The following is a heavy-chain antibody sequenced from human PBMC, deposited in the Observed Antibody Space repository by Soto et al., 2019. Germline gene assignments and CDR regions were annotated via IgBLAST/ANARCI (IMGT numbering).Heavy chain of an antibody. J-gene: IGHJ3*02. CDR1: GGTFSSYA. D-gene: IGHD3-3*01. V-gene: IGHV1-69*13. Sequence: ASVKVSCKASGGTFSSYAISWVRQAPGQGLEWMGGIIPIFGTANYAQKFQGRVTITADESTSTAYMELSSVTAADTAVYYCASRGPNYDFWSGYYGRRRPSDAFDIWGQGTMVTVSS. CDR2: IIPIFGTA. CDR3: ASRGPNYDFWSGYYGRRRPSDAFDI.